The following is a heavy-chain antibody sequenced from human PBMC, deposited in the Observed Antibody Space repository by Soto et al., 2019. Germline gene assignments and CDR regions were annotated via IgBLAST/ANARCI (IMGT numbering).Heavy chain of an antibody. CDR2: IYYSGST. J-gene: IGHJ4*02. CDR1: GGSISSGGYY. CDR3: ARSPRQNFDY. V-gene: IGHV4-31*03. Sequence: SETLSLTCTVSGGSISSGGYYWSWIRQHPGKGLEWIGYIYYSGSTYYNPSLKSRVTISVDTSKNQFSLKLSSVTAADTAVYYCARSPRQNFDYWGQGTLVTVSS.